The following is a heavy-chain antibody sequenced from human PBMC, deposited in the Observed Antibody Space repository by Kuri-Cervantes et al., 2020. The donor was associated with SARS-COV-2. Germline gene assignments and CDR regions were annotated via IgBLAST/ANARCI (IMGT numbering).Heavy chain of an antibody. J-gene: IGHJ4*02. CDR3: ARGFGIQVTGYLDR. D-gene: IGHD6-19*01. Sequence: GESLKISCAASGLTFSRYGIHWVRQAPGKGLEWMAVISYDGRNKYYADSVRGRFTISRDNSKNTLYLQMNSLRAEDTAVYYCARGFGIQVTGYLDRWGQGTLVTVSS. CDR2: ISYDGRNK. CDR1: GLTFSRYG. V-gene: IGHV3-30*03.